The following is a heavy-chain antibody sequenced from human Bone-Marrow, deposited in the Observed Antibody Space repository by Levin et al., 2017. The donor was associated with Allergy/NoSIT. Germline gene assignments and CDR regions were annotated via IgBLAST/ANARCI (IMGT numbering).Heavy chain of an antibody. Sequence: ASQTLSLTCSVSGGSVTSGDYYWSWIRKPPGKGLEWIGFIHSSGSTNYIPSLKSRVTMSHDTSKNQLSLSLTSVTAADTAIYYCARVSAAGGTRLFDYWGQGTLVTVSS. J-gene: IGHJ4*02. V-gene: IGHV4-61*08. CDR2: IHSSGST. CDR1: GGSVTSGDYY. D-gene: IGHD6-13*01. CDR3: ARVSAAGGTRLFDY.